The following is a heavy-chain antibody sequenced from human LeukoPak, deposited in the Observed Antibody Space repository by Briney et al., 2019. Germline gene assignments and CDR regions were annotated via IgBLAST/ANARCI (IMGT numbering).Heavy chain of an antibody. V-gene: IGHV3-64*01. D-gene: IGHD6-13*01. CDR1: GFTFSSYA. CDR3: ARAGPSSSWHQFDY. CDR2: ISSNGGST. Sequence: PGRSLRLSCAASGFTFSSYAMHWVRQAPGKGLEYVSAISSNGGSTYYASSVKGRFTISRDNSKNTLYLHVNSLRPEDTAVYYCARAGPSSSWHQFDYWGQGTLVTVSS. J-gene: IGHJ4*02.